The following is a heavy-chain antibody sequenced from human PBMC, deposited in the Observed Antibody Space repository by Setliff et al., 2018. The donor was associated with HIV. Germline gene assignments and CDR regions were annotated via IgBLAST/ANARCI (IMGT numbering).Heavy chain of an antibody. CDR1: GFTVNSHY. Sequence: SLRLSCAVSGFTVNSHYMTWVRQAPGKGLEWVSILYSGGTIHYADSVKGRFTISRDNAKNSLYLQMNSLRAEDTAVYYCARQLLWFGYYYMDVWGKGATVTVSS. D-gene: IGHD3-10*01. CDR2: LYSGGTI. CDR3: ARQLLWFGYYYMDV. J-gene: IGHJ6*03. V-gene: IGHV3-66*04.